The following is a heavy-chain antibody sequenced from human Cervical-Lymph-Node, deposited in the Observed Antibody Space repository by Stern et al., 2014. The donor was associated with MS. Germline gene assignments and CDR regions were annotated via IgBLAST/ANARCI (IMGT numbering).Heavy chain of an antibody. J-gene: IGHJ5*02. D-gene: IGHD4-11*01. CDR1: GFTFSTSA. CDR3: AAETYTDGCCWFDP. Sequence: QLVQSGAEVKKPGASVKVSCKASGFTFSTSAIQWVRQARGQRLEWIGWIIVGSGNTNYAQRFQERVTITRDMSTSTAYMELSSLRSEDTAVYYCAAETYTDGCCWFDPWGQGTLVTVSS. CDR2: IIVGSGNT. V-gene: IGHV1-58*02.